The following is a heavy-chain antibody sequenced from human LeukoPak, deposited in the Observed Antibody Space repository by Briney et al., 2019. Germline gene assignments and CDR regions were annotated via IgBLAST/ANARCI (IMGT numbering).Heavy chain of an antibody. CDR2: IKQDGSEK. D-gene: IGHD6-13*01. CDR3: ARIGYSSSSFDY. J-gene: IGHJ4*02. V-gene: IGHV3-7*01. Sequence: GGSLRLSCAASGFTFNNYWMSWVRQAPGKGLEWVANIKQDGSEKDYVDSLKGRFTISRDNAKNSVYLQMNSLRGEDTAVYYCARIGYSSSSFDYWGQGTLVTVSS. CDR1: GFTFNNYW.